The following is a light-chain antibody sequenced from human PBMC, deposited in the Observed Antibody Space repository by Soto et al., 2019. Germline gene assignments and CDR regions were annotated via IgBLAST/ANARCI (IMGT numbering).Light chain of an antibody. V-gene: IGKV4-1*01. CDR3: QQYYSAPLT. Sequence: DSVMTQSPDSLAVSLGERATINCKSSQSILYSSNNKNYLVWYRQKPGQPPKVLIYWASTRESGVPDRFSGSGSGTDFTLTISSLQAEDVAVYYCQQYYSAPLTFGGGTMVDIK. CDR1: QSILYSSNNKNY. CDR2: WAS. J-gene: IGKJ4*01.